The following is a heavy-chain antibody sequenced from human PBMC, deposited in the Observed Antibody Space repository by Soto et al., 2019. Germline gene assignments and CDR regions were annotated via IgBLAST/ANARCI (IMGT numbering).Heavy chain of an antibody. CDR2: VYNDGST. CDR3: SRLATEGGMDV. Sequence: EVQLVESGGGLIQPGGSLRLSCAASGFTVSRNHMTWVRQAPGKGLEWVSIVYNDGSTSYADSVKGRLTISRDNSKNTMYVKMNSLRAEDTAVYYCSRLATEGGMDVWGQGTTVTVSS. CDR1: GFTVSRNH. V-gene: IGHV3-53*01. J-gene: IGHJ6*02. D-gene: IGHD1-1*01.